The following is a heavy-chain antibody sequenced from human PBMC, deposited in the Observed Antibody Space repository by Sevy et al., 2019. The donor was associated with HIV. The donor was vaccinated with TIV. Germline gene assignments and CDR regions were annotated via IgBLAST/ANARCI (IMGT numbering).Heavy chain of an antibody. CDR3: ARDSRYSYGYGRDAFDI. V-gene: IGHV1-69*13. CDR1: GGTFSSYA. Sequence: ASVKVSCKASGGTFSSYAISWVRQAPGQGLEWMGGIIPIFGTANYAQKFQGRVTITADESTSTAYMELGSLRSEDTAVYYCARDSRYSYGYGRDAFDIWGQGTMVTVSS. CDR2: IIPIFGTA. D-gene: IGHD5-18*01. J-gene: IGHJ3*02.